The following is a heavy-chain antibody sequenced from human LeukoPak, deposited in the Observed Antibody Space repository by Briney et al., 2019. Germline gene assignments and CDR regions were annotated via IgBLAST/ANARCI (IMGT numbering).Heavy chain of an antibody. CDR3: ATGDAGGAFDI. D-gene: IGHD2-21*01. Sequence: PSETLSLTSTVSGGSISSGGYYWSWIRQHPGKGLEWIGYIFYSGSTYYNPSLKSRLTISVDTSKNQFSLKLSSVTAADTAVYYCATGDAGGAFDIWGQGTMVTVSS. CDR2: IFYSGST. J-gene: IGHJ3*02. CDR1: GGSISSGGYY. V-gene: IGHV4-31*03.